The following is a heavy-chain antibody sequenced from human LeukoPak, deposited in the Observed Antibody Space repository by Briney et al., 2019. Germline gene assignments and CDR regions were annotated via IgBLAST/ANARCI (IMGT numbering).Heavy chain of an antibody. V-gene: IGHV1-24*01. D-gene: IGHD7-27*01. J-gene: IGHJ4*02. CDR1: GYTLTELS. Sequence: ASVKGSCKVSGYTLTELSMHWVRQAPGKGLEWMGGFDPEDGETIYAQKFQGRVTMTEDTSTDTAYMELSSLRAEDTAVYYCATGGWGSRWYFDYWGQGTLVTVSS. CDR2: FDPEDGET. CDR3: ATGGWGSRWYFDY.